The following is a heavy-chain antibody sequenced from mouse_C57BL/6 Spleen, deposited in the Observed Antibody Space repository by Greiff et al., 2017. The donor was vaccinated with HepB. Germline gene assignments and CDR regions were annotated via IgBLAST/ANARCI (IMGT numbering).Heavy chain of an antibody. CDR2: IDPPNGNT. CDR3: ARMARK. V-gene: IGHV14-3*02. J-gene: IGHJ2*01. Sequence: EVQLQQSGAELVKSGATVKSSCTAAGLNIKDTYIHWLKQLPEQGLERIGSIDPPNGNTKYDPKFQGTATITADTSSNTAYVQLISLTSEETAVYWCARMARKWGQGTTCTVCS. CDR1: GLNIKDTY.